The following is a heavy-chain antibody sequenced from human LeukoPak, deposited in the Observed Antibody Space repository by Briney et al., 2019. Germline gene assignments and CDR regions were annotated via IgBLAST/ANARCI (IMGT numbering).Heavy chain of an antibody. CDR1: GFTFSSYW. J-gene: IGHJ4*02. V-gene: IGHV3-74*01. Sequence: GGSLRLSCAASGFTFSSYWMHWVRQAPGEGLVWVSRINSEARSTIYADSVKGRFTISRDNVKNTLYLQMNSLRAEDTAVYYCARDFELSHWGQGTLVTVSS. CDR2: INSEARST. D-gene: IGHD3-16*02. CDR3: ARDFELSH.